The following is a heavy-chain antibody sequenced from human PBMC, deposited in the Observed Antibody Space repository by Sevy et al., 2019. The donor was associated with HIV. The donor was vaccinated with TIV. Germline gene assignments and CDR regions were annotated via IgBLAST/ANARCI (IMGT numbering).Heavy chain of an antibody. CDR3: ARDRDCTSTSCYHWFDP. D-gene: IGHD2-8*01. CDR1: EFTFSDYY. CDR2: TRGSSPYV. Sequence: GGSLRLSCSASEFTFSDYYMAWIRQAPGKGLEWLAYTRGSSPYVKYADSVKGRFTISRDNAKNSLFLQMDSLRVEDTAIYYCARDRDCTSTSCYHWFDPWGQGTLVTVSS. J-gene: IGHJ5*02. V-gene: IGHV3-11*06.